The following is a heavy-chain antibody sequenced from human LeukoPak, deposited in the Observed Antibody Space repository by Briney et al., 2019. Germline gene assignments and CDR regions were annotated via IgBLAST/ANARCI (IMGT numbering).Heavy chain of an antibody. V-gene: IGHV3-48*03. CDR3: ARTYYYDSSGYREDWFDP. D-gene: IGHD3-22*01. CDR1: GFTFSSYE. Sequence: GGSLRLSCAASGFTFSSYEMTWVRQAPGKGLEWISYISSSGSAIYYADSVKGRFTISRDNAKKSLYLQMNSLRAEDTAVYYCARTYYYDSSGYREDWFDPWGQGTLVTVSS. J-gene: IGHJ5*02. CDR2: ISSSGSAI.